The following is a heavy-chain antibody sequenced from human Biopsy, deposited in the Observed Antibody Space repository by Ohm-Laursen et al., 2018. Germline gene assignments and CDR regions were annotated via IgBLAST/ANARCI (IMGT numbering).Heavy chain of an antibody. Sequence: SHTLSLTCTVSGGSISSGGSYWSWIRQRPGKGLEWIGYIFNSANTNYNPSLKNLITISGDTSKNQFSLKLNSVTAADTAVYYCARGDYFDSNGYFWFDPWGQGTLVTVSS. CDR1: GGSISSGGSY. CDR2: IFNSANT. CDR3: ARGDYFDSNGYFWFDP. V-gene: IGHV4-31*01. J-gene: IGHJ5*02. D-gene: IGHD3-22*01.